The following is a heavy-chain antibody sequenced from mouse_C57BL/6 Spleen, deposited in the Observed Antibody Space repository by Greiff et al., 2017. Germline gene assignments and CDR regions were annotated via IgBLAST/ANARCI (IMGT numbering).Heavy chain of an antibody. Sequence: VQLQQSGPELVKPGASVKISCKASGYTFTDYYMNWVKQSHGKSLEWIGDINPNNGGTSYNQKFKGKATLTVDKSSSTAYMELRSLTSEDSAVYYCARGGTVVAPPYFDVWGTGTTVTVSS. CDR1: GYTFTDYY. V-gene: IGHV1-26*01. CDR2: INPNNGGT. D-gene: IGHD1-1*01. J-gene: IGHJ1*03. CDR3: ARGGTVVAPPYFDV.